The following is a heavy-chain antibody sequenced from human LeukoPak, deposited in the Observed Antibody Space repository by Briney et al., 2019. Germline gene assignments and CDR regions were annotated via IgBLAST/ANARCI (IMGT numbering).Heavy chain of an antibody. CDR1: GGTFSSYA. Sequence: SVKVSCKASGGTFSSYAISWVRQAPGQGLEWMGGIIPIFGTANYAQKFQGRVTITADESTSAAYMELSSLRSEDTAVYYCARDRSWGGDSSGSTYDYWGQGTLVTVSS. J-gene: IGHJ4*02. CDR2: IIPIFGTA. D-gene: IGHD3-22*01. V-gene: IGHV1-69*13. CDR3: ARDRSWGGDSSGSTYDY.